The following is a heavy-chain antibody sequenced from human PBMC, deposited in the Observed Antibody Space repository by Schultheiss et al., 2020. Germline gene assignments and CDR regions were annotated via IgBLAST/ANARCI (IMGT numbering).Heavy chain of an antibody. V-gene: IGHV1-18*01. J-gene: IGHJ3*02. CDR2: ISAYNGNT. Sequence: ASVKVSCKASGYTFTSYGISWVRQAPGQGLEWMGWISAYNGNTNYAQKLQGRVTMTTDTSTSTAYMELRSLRSDDTAVYYCARNSSTWYGESSDAFDIWGQGTMVTVAS. CDR3: ARNSSTWYGESSDAFDI. CDR1: GYTFTSYG. D-gene: IGHD6-13*01.